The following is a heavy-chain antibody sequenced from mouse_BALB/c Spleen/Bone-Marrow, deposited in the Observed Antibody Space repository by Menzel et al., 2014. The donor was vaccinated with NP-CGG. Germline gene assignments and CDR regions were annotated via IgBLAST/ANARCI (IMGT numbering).Heavy chain of an antibody. J-gene: IGHJ4*01. Sequence: EVKVVESGPGLVKPSQTVSLTCTVTGISITTGHYRWSWIRQFPGNKLEWIGYIYYSGTITYNPSLTSRTTITRDTSKNQFFLEMNSLTAEDTATYYCARAYYRYAMDYWGQGTSVTVSS. CDR2: IYYSGTI. D-gene: IGHD2-14*01. V-gene: IGHV3-5*02. CDR3: ARAYYRYAMDY. CDR1: GISITTGHYR.